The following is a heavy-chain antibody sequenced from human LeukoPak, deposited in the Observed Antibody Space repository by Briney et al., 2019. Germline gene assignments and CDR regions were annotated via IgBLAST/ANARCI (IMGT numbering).Heavy chain of an antibody. J-gene: IGHJ6*02. CDR3: ARMAGYSRFYYYYGMDV. CDR2: IYYSGST. Sequence: SETLSLTCTVSGVSISSHYWSWIRQPPGKGLEWIGYIYYSGSTNYNPSLKGRVTISVDTSKNQFSLKLSSVTAADTAVYYCARMAGYSRFYYYYGMDVWGQGTTVTVSS. V-gene: IGHV4-59*11. CDR1: GVSISSHY. D-gene: IGHD4-11*01.